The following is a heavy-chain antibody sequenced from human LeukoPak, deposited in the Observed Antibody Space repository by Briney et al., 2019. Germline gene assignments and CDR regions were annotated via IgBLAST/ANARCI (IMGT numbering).Heavy chain of an antibody. Sequence: GGSLRLSCTASGFSFSTYWMSWVRQAPGKGLEWVAHIKHDGAEKYYVDSVKGRFTISRDNSKNTLYLQMNSLRAEDTAVYYCASSLDRELLQYFDYWGQGTLVTVSS. V-gene: IGHV3-7*01. CDR3: ASSLDRELLQYFDY. CDR1: GFSFSTYW. CDR2: IKHDGAEK. D-gene: IGHD1-26*01. J-gene: IGHJ4*02.